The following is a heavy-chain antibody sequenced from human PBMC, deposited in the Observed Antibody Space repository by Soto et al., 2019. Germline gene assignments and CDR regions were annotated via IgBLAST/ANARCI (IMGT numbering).Heavy chain of an antibody. CDR2: ISSSSSYI. Sequence: GGSLRLSCAASGFTFSSYSMNWVRQAPGKVLEWVSSISSSSSYIYYADSVKGRFTISRDNAKNSLYLQMNSLRAEDTAVYYCARTFDNWNYKGYYFDYWGQGTLVTVSS. V-gene: IGHV3-21*01. J-gene: IGHJ4*02. D-gene: IGHD1-7*01. CDR3: ARTFDNWNYKGYYFDY. CDR1: GFTFSSYS.